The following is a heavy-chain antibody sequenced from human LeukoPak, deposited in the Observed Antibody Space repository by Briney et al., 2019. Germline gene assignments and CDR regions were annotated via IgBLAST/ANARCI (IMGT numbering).Heavy chain of an antibody. CDR3: ARARRWNAAVEVWWFDP. V-gene: IGHV4-34*01. Sequence: SETLSLTCAVYGGSFSGYYWSWIRQPPGKGLEWIGEINHSGSTNYNPSLKSRVTISVDTSKNQFSLKLSSVTAADTAVYYCARARRWNAAVEVWWFDPWGQGTLVTVSS. J-gene: IGHJ5*02. CDR2: INHSGST. D-gene: IGHD1-1*01. CDR1: GGSFSGYY.